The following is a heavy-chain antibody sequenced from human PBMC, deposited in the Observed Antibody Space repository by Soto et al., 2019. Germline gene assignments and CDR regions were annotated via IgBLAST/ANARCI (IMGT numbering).Heavy chain of an antibody. Sequence: GGSLRLSCAASGFTFSSYAMSWVRQAPGKGLEWVSAISGSGGSTYYADSVKGRFTISRDNSKNTLYLQMNSLRAENTAVYYCAKDDDMVYAIRAFDIWGQGTMVTVSS. CDR2: ISGSGGST. CDR1: GFTFSSYA. CDR3: AKDDDMVYAIRAFDI. J-gene: IGHJ3*02. V-gene: IGHV3-23*01. D-gene: IGHD2-8*01.